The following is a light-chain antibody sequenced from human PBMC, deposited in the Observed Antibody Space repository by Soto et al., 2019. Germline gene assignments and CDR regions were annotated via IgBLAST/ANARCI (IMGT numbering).Light chain of an antibody. Sequence: EVVLTQSPDTLSLSPGDRATLSCRASQSVSSSYLAWYQQKPGQAPRLLIYGTSTRATGIPDRFSGSGSGTNFTLTISRLLPEDFSVYYLHQFHTPPVTFGKGTKV. V-gene: IGKV3-20*01. CDR3: HQFHTPPVT. CDR1: QSVSSSY. CDR2: GTS. J-gene: IGKJ1*01.